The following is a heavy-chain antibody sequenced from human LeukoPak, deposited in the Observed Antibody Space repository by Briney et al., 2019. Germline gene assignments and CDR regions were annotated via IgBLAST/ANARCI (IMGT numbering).Heavy chain of an antibody. V-gene: IGHV4-59*12. CDR2: IYYSGST. D-gene: IGHD4-17*01. J-gene: IGHJ4*02. Sequence: SETLSLTCTVSGGSISGYYWSWIRQPPGKGLEYIGYIYYSGSTYYNPSLKSRVTISVDTSKNQFSLRLNSVTAADTAVYYCARDRGSYGDYDYWGQGTLVTVSS. CDR1: GGSISGYY. CDR3: ARDRGSYGDYDY.